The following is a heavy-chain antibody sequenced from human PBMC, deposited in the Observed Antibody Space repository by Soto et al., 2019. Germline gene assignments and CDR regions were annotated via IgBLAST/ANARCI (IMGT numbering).Heavy chain of an antibody. V-gene: IGHV3-23*01. CDR2: ISETGGTT. CDR1: GFTFRNSA. Sequence: EVQLLDSGGDLVQPGGSLRLSCAASGFTFRNSAMCWARQAPGKGLEWVSVISETGGTTYYADSVTGRFTISRDNSKNSLRLPMSSLKDEDTAVYFCANQVTTGAALYDSWGQGSTVTVSS. D-gene: IGHD2-2*02. J-gene: IGHJ4*02. CDR3: ANQVTTGAALYDS.